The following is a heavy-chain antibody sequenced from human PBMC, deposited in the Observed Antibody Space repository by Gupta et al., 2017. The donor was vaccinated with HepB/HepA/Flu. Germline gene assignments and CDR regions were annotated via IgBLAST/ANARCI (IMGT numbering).Heavy chain of an antibody. CDR1: AFTFSSYA. D-gene: IGHD3-10*01. Sequence: EVQLLESGGGLVQPGGSLRLSCAASAFTFSSYALSWVRQAPGQGLEWVSAISGSGGSTYYADSVKGRFTISRDNSKNTLYLQMNSLRAEDTAVYYCACPRFRWFGESSTQNPFDYWGQGTLVTVSS. CDR2: ISGSGGST. J-gene: IGHJ4*02. V-gene: IGHV3-23*01. CDR3: ACPRFRWFGESSTQNPFDY.